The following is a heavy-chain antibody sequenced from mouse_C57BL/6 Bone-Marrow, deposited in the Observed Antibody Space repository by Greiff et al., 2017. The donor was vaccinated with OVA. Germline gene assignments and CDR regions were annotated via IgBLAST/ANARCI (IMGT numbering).Heavy chain of an antibody. CDR1: GFTFSSYA. CDR3: ARDLLLRSFAY. V-gene: IGHV5-4*01. J-gene: IGHJ3*01. CDR2: ISDGGSYT. Sequence: DVKLVESGGGLVKPGGSLKLSCAASGFTFSSYAMSWVRQTPEKRLEWVATISDGGSYTYYPDNVKGRFTISRDNAKNNLYLQMSHLKSEDTAMYYCARDLLLRSFAYWGQGTLVTVSA. D-gene: IGHD1-1*01.